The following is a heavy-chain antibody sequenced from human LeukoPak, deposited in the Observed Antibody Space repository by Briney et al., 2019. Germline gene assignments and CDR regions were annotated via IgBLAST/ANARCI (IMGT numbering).Heavy chain of an antibody. J-gene: IGHJ6*03. CDR3: AIFEPYMDV. CDR2: IYSSGST. Sequence: SETLSLTCTVSGGSISSYYWSWIRQPPGEGLEWIGYIYSSGSTNYNPSLKSRVTISVDTSKNQFSLKLSSVTAADTAVYYCAIFEPYMDVWGKGTTVTVSS. D-gene: IGHD3-3*01. V-gene: IGHV4-59*12. CDR1: GGSISSYY.